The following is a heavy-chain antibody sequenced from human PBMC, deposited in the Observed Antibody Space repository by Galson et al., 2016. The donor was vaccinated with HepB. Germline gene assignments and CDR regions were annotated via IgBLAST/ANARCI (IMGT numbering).Heavy chain of an antibody. CDR3: VKDGYSGSYDY. V-gene: IGHV3-53*05. CDR2: IHTGGST. J-gene: IGHJ4*02. Sequence: SLRLSCAASGFTVSSKYMSWVRQAPGKGLEWVSVIHTGGSTYYADSVKGRFTIPRDNSKNTLYLQLSSLRVDDTAVYYCVKDGYSGSYDYWGQGTLVTVSS. D-gene: IGHD1-26*01. CDR1: GFTVSSKY.